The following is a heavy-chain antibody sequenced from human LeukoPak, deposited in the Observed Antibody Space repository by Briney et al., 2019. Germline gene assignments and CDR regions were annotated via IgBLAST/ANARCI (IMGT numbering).Heavy chain of an antibody. CDR3: SRDLRGRDDY. D-gene: IGHD5-24*01. J-gene: IGHJ4*02. V-gene: IGHV3-23*01. Sequence: SGGSLRLSCVPSGFSFSNYAMSWVRQAPGKGLEWVSSISGSGGSTHYADSVKGRFTISRDKTKNTLYLQMNSLRAEDTAVYYCSRDLRGRDDYWGQGILVIVSS. CDR1: GFSFSNYA. CDR2: ISGSGGST.